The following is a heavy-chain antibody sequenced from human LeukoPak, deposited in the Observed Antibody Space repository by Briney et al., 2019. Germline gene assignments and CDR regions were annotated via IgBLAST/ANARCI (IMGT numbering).Heavy chain of an antibody. CDR2: IGGRGDDT. Sequence: PGGSLRLSCAASGFTFASYAVSWVRQAPGKGLEWVSAIGGRGDDTFYTDSVKGRFTVSRDNSKNTLYLQMSSLRADDTAVYYCGSHFGVGYYFDYWGQGTLVTVSS. V-gene: IGHV3-23*01. J-gene: IGHJ4*02. CDR3: GSHFGVGYYFDY. D-gene: IGHD3-3*01. CDR1: GFTFASYA.